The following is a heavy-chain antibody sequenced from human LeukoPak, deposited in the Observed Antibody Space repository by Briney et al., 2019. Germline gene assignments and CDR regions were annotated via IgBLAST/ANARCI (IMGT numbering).Heavy chain of an antibody. J-gene: IGHJ4*02. Sequence: GGSLRLSCAASGFTFSSYGMHWVRQAPGKGLEWVAVIWYDGSNKYYADSVKDRFTISRDNSKNTLYLQMNSLRAEDTAVYYCAKDGVAWVGARYYFDYWGQGTLVTVSS. V-gene: IGHV3-33*06. D-gene: IGHD1-26*01. CDR2: IWYDGSNK. CDR3: AKDGVAWVGARYYFDY. CDR1: GFTFSSYG.